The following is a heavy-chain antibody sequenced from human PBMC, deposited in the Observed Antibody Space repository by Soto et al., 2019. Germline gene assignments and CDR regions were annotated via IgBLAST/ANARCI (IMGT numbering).Heavy chain of an antibody. CDR3: AREGAGWLRLGYFDY. CDR1: GGSFSGYY. D-gene: IGHD5-12*01. V-gene: IGHV4-34*01. J-gene: IGHJ4*02. Sequence: SETLSLTCAVYGGSFSGYYWSWIRQPPGKGLEWIGEINHSGSTNYNPSLKSRATISVDTSKNQFSLKLSSVTAADTAVYYCAREGAGWLRLGYFDYWGQGTLVTVSS. CDR2: INHSGST.